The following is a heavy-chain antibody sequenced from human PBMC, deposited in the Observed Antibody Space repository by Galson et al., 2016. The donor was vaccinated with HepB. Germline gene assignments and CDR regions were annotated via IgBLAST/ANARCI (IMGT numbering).Heavy chain of an antibody. V-gene: IGHV1-18*04. Sequence: SVKVSCKASDYTFSGYGISWVRQAPGQGLEWMGWISGYSGNTNYAQKLQGRVTMTTDTSTSTAYMELRSLRSDDTAVYYCARSPASGIWPNYYYSGMDVWGQWTPVPASS. CDR1: DYTFSGYG. CDR2: ISGYSGNT. CDR3: ARSPASGIWPNYYYSGMDV. D-gene: IGHD5-12*01. J-gene: IGHJ6*02.